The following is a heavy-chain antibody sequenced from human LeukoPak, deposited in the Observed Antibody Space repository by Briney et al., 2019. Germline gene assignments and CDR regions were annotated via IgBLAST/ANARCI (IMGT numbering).Heavy chain of an antibody. Sequence: GGSLRLSCAASGFTFSTSWMNWVRQAPGKGLEWVASIKPDGNEKYYMDSVKGRFTISRDNAKNSLNLHMNSLRAEDTAMYYCARDSRYCSTTSCYPNWYFDLWGRGTLVTVSS. CDR1: GFTFSTSW. J-gene: IGHJ2*01. CDR3: ARDSRYCSTTSCYPNWYFDL. D-gene: IGHD2-2*01. CDR2: IKPDGNEK. V-gene: IGHV3-7*01.